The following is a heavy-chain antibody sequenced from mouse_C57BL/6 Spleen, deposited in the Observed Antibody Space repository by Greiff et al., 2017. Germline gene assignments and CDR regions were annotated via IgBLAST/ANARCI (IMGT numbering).Heavy chain of an antibody. CDR3: ARRGGYFDV. V-gene: IGHV1-52*01. CDR1: GYTFTDYY. J-gene: IGHJ1*03. Sequence: QVQLQQSGPELVKPGASVKISCKASGYTFTDYYINWVKQRPIQGLEWIGNIDPSGSETHYNQKFKDKATLPVDKSSSTAYMQLSSLTSEDSSVYYCARRGGYFDVWGTGTTVTVSS. CDR2: IDPSGSET.